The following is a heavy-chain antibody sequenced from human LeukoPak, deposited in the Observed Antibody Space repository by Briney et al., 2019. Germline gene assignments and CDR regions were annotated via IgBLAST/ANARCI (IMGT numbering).Heavy chain of an antibody. Sequence: QAGGSLSLSCTAYAFSSRTNWMGWVRQEPGKGRERVANIRTDEGERYYGDSLKGRFTISRDNDKNSLYLQMNFLRADHTAIYYCTRQGDWNFEFWGQGTLVTVSS. V-gene: IGHV3-7*03. CDR3: TRQGDWNFEF. CDR2: IRTDEGER. D-gene: IGHD3/OR15-3a*01. CDR1: AFSSRTNW. J-gene: IGHJ4*02.